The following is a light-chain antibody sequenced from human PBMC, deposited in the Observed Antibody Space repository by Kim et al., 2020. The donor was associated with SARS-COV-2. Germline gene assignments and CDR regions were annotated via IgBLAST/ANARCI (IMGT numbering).Light chain of an antibody. CDR1: ISNIGAGYD. Sequence: QRVTNTCTGSISNIGAGYDVHWYQQLPATAPKLLIYGNSNRPSGVPDRFSGSKSDTSASLAITGLQAEDEADYYCQSYDNSLSGYVFGSGTKVTVL. CDR2: GNS. J-gene: IGLJ1*01. V-gene: IGLV1-40*01. CDR3: QSYDNSLSGYV.